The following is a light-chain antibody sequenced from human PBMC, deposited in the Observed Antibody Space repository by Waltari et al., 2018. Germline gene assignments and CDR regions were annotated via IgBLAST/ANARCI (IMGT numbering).Light chain of an antibody. CDR1: SSDVGGYNF. CDR3: SSYTSSISVV. CDR2: DVT. V-gene: IGLV2-14*03. J-gene: IGLJ2*01. Sequence: QSALTQPASVSGSPGQSITISCTGTSSDVGGYNFVSWYQQHPGKAPKLMVYDVTNRPARVSKRFSGSKSGNTACLASAGLQAEDEADYSCSSYTSSISVVFGGGTKLTVL.